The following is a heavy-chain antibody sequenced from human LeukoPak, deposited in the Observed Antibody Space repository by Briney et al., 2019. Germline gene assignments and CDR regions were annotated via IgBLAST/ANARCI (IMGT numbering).Heavy chain of an antibody. CDR2: ISAYNGDK. Sequence: ASVKVSCKPSGYTFNNYGTTWVRQAPGQGLEWMGWISAYNGDKNYAQKLQGRVTMTTDTSTKTAYMELRSLSSDDTAVYYCARGRYDFWSGYPSDYWGQGTLVTVSS. D-gene: IGHD3-3*01. CDR3: ARGRYDFWSGYPSDY. V-gene: IGHV1-18*01. CDR1: GYTFNNYG. J-gene: IGHJ4*02.